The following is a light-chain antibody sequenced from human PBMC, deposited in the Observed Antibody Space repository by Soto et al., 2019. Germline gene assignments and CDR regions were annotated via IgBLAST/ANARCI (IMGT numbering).Light chain of an antibody. CDR1: QSVSSY. V-gene: IGKV3-11*01. CDR2: DAS. J-gene: IGKJ1*01. Sequence: EIVLTQSPATLPLSPGERATLSGRASQSVSSYLAWYQQKPGQAPRLLIYDASNRATGIPARFSGSGSGTDFTLTISSLEPEDFAVYYCQQRSNWPPTFGQGTKVEIK. CDR3: QQRSNWPPT.